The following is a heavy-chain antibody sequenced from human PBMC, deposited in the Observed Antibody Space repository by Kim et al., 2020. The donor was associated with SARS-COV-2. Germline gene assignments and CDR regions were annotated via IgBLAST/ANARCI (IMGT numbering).Heavy chain of an antibody. J-gene: IGHJ3*02. CDR2: INHSGST. Sequence: SETLSLTCTVYGGSFSDYYWSWIRQPPGKGLEWIGEINHSGSTNDNPPLKSRVTISVDTSKNQFSLRLRAVTPADTAVYYCARRVRGVNDAFDIWGQGTMVTVSS. D-gene: IGHD3-10*01. V-gene: IGHV4-34*01. CDR1: GGSFSDYY. CDR3: ARRVRGVNDAFDI.